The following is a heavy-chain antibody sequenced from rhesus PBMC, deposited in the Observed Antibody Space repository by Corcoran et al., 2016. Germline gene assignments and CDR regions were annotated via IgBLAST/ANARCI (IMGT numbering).Heavy chain of an antibody. CDR3: AKDGFDY. J-gene: IGHJ4*01. V-gene: IGHV3S42*01. CDR2: INYGGDIT. CDR1: GFTFSSAW. Sequence: EVQLVDSGGGLAKPGGSLGLSCAASGFTFSSAWMNWVRQTPGKGPEWISAINYGGDITYYADAVKGRFTISRDNSKNTLSLQMNSLRGEDTAVYYCAKDGFDYWGQGVLVTVSS.